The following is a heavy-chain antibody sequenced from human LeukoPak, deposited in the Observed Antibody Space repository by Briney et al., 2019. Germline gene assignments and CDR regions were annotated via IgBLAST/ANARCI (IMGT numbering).Heavy chain of an antibody. CDR2: ISYDGNNK. V-gene: IGHV3-30-3*01. CDR1: GFNFSSYA. Sequence: GGSLRLSCAASGFNFSSYAMHWVRQARGNGLEWVAIISYDGNNKYFAGSVKGRFTISRDNSKNTLYLQMNSLRAEDTAVYYCARDLRSSGWYHWFDPWGQGTLVTVSS. D-gene: IGHD6-19*01. CDR3: ARDLRSSGWYHWFDP. J-gene: IGHJ5*02.